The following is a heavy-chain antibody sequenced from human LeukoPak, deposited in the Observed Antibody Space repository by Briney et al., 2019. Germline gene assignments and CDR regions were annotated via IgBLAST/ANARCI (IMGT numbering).Heavy chain of an antibody. CDR3: ARDTAYYYDSSGYYPNWFDP. CDR1: GFTFSSYS. CDR2: ISSSSSTI. Sequence: GGSLRLSCAASGFTFSSYSMNWVRQAPGKGLEWVSYISSSSSTIFYADSVKGRFTISRDNAKNSLYLQMNSLRAEDTAVYYCARDTAYYYDSSGYYPNWFDPWGQGTLVTVSS. V-gene: IGHV3-48*04. D-gene: IGHD3-22*01. J-gene: IGHJ5*02.